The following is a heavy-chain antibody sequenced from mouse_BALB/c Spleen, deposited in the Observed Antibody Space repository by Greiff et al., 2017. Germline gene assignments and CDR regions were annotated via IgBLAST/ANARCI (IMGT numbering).Heavy chain of an antibody. J-gene: IGHJ3*01. CDR2: ISSGGST. CDR3: ARGEGGYWGFAY. D-gene: IGHD2-3*01. CDR1: GFTFSSYA. V-gene: IGHV5-6-5*01. Sequence: DVKLQESGGGLVKPGGSLKLSCAASGFTFSSYAMSWVRQTPEKRLEWVASISSGGSTYYPDGVKGRFTISRDNARNILYLQMSSLRSEDTAMYYCARGEGGYWGFAYWGQGTLVTVSA.